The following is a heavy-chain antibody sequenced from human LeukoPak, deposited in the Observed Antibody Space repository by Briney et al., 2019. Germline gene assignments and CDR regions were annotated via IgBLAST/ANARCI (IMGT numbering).Heavy chain of an antibody. D-gene: IGHD1-14*01. CDR2: IKQDGSEK. V-gene: IGHV3-7*01. Sequence: GGSLRLSCAASGFTFSSYAMSWVRQAPGKGLEWVANIKQDGSEKYYVDSVKGRFTISRDNAKNSLYLQMNSLRAEDTAVYYCARDTGARTLYWYFDLWGRGTLVTVSS. CDR3: ARDTGARTLYWYFDL. J-gene: IGHJ2*01. CDR1: GFTFSSYA.